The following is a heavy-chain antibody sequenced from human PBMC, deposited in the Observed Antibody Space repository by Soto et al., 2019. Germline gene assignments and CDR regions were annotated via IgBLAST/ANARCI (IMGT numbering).Heavy chain of an antibody. CDR1: EYSFTSYW. D-gene: IGHD2-2*01. CDR3: AVAVNGNTWFDP. Sequence: PGESLKISCKGSEYSFTSYWIGWARQTPGKGLEWMGIMYPVNSDTRYSQSFRGRVTISVDKSINTAHLQWSSLTASDTGIYYCAVAVNGNTWFDPWGQGTPVTVSS. J-gene: IGHJ5*02. V-gene: IGHV5-51*01. CDR2: MYPVNSDT.